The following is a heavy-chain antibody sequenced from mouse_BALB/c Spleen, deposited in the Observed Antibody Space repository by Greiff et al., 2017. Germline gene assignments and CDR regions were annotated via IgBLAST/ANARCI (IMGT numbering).Heavy chain of an antibody. CDR2: IYPGSGNT. CDR1: GYAFTNYW. J-gene: IGHJ1*01. V-gene: IGHV1-63*01. D-gene: IGHD2-3*01. CDR3: ARGEFYDGYSHWYFDV. Sequence: VQLQQSGAELVRPGTSVKISCKASGYAFTNYWLGWVKQRPGHGLEWIGDIYPGSGNTYYNEKFKGKATLTADKSSSTAYMQLSSLTSEDSAVYFCARGEFYDGYSHWYFDVWGAGTTVTVSS.